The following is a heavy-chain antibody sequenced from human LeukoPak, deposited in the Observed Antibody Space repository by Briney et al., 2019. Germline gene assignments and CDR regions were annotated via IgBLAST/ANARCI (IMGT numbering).Heavy chain of an antibody. CDR2: INPSGGST. J-gene: IGHJ4*02. CDR1: GYTFTGYY. D-gene: IGHD5-24*01. CDR3: ARVGDRDGYRPNYFDY. V-gene: IGHV1-46*03. Sequence: ASVKVSCKASGYTFTGYYMHWVRQAPGQGLEWMGIINPSGGSTSYAQKLQGRVTMTRDTSTSTVYMELSSLRSEDTAVYYCARVGDRDGYRPNYFDYWGQGTLVTVSS.